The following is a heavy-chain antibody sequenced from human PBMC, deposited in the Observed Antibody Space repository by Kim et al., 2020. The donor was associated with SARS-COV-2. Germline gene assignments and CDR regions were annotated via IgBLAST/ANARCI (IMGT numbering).Heavy chain of an antibody. CDR2: NT. CDR3: AGGPLRNFDY. D-gene: IGHD4-17*01. Sequence: NTGYAQKFQGRVTMTRNTSISTAYMELSSLRSEDTAVYYCAGGPLRNFDYWGQGTLVTVSS. J-gene: IGHJ4*02. V-gene: IGHV1-8*01.